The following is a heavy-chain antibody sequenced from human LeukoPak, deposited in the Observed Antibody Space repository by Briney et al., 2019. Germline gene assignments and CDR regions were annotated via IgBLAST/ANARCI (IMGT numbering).Heavy chain of an antibody. CDR3: ARLSKTDAFDI. D-gene: IGHD2/OR15-2a*01. CDR2: IYYSGST. J-gene: IGHJ3*02. Sequence: SETLSLTCTVSGGSISSSSYYWGLIRQPPGKGLEWIGSIYYSGSTYYNPSLKSRVTISVDTSKNQFSLKLSSVTAADTAVYYCARLSKTDAFDIWGQGTMVTVSS. CDR1: GGSISSSSYY. V-gene: IGHV4-39*01.